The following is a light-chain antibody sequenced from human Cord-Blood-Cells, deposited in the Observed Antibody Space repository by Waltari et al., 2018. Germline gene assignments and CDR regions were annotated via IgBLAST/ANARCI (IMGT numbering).Light chain of an antibody. Sequence: DIVMTQPPDSLAVSLGERVTINCKSSQSVLYSSNNKNYLAWYQQKPGQPPKLLIYWASTRESGVPDRFSGSGSGTDFTLTISSLQAEDVAVYYCQQYYSTPYTFGQGTKLEIK. CDR1: QSVLYSSNNKNY. CDR2: WAS. J-gene: IGKJ2*01. V-gene: IGKV4-1*01. CDR3: QQYYSTPYT.